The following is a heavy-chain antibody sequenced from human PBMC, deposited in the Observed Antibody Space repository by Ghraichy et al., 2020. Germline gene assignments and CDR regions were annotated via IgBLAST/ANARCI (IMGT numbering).Heavy chain of an antibody. CDR2: MNPHSGDT. J-gene: IGHJ6*02. Sequence: ASVKVSGKASGYSLIGYDINWVRQSPGQGLEWMGRMNPHSGDTGYAQKFQGRVTMTRNTAISTAYLELRSLRFDDAAVYYCARGLLGQQMDYGLDVWGQGTKVTFSS. V-gene: IGHV1-8*01. D-gene: IGHD1/OR15-1a*01. CDR1: GYSLIGYD. CDR3: ARGLLGQQMDYGLDV.